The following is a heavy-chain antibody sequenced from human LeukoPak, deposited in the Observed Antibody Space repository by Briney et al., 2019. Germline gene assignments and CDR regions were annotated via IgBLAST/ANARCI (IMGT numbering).Heavy chain of an antibody. CDR2: INPNSGGT. CDR1: GYTFTGYY. CDR3: ARAERGYSYGHGRFDY. J-gene: IGHJ4*02. Sequence: ASVKVSCKASGYTFTGYYMHWVRQAPGQGLEWMGWINPNSGGTNYAQKFQGRVTMTRDTSISTAYMELSRLRSDDTAVYYCARAERGYSYGHGRFDYWGQGTLVTVSS. V-gene: IGHV1-2*02. D-gene: IGHD5-18*01.